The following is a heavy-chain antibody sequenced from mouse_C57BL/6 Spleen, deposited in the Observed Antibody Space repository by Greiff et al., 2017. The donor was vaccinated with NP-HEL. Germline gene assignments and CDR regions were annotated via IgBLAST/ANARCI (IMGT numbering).Heavy chain of an antibody. V-gene: IGHV5-17*01. Sequence: DVHLVESGGGLVKPGGSLKLSCAASGFTFSDYGMHWVRQAPEKGLEWVAYISSGSSTIYYADTVKGRFTISRDNAKNTLFLQMTSLRSEDTAMYYCARGGHDWYFDVWGTGTTVTVSS. CDR2: ISSGSSTI. D-gene: IGHD3-3*01. J-gene: IGHJ1*03. CDR3: ARGGHDWYFDV. CDR1: GFTFSDYG.